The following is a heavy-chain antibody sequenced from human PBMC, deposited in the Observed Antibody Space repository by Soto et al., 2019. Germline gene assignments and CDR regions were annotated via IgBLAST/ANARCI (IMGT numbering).Heavy chain of an antibody. Sequence: QVQLVQSGAEVKKPGASVKVSCKASGYTFTSYGISWVRQDPGQGLEWMGWISAYNGNTNYAQKLQGRVTMTTDTSTSTAYMELRSLRSDDTAVYYCASEGMVVTTGYYYYYGMDVWGQGTTVTVSS. CDR2: ISAYNGNT. V-gene: IGHV1-18*01. CDR1: GYTFTSYG. D-gene: IGHD2-15*01. CDR3: ASEGMVVTTGYYYYYGMDV. J-gene: IGHJ6*02.